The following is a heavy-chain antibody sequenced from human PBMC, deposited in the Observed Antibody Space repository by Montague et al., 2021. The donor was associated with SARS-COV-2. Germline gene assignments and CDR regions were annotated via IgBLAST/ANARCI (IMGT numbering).Heavy chain of an antibody. J-gene: IGHJ4*02. V-gene: IGHV4-59*08. CDR2: IYYNGST. CDR3: ARGQLWFDY. Sequence: SETLSLTCTVSGDSISSYYWSWIRQSPGKGLEWIGYIYYNGSTNYNPSLKSRVTISVDTSKNQFSLKLRSVTAADTAVYYCARGQLWFDYWGQGTLVTVSS. CDR1: GDSISSYY. D-gene: IGHD5-18*01.